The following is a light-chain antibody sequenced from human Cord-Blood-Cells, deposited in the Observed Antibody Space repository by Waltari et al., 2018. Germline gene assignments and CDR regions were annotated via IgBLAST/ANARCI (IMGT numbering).Light chain of an antibody. Sequence: QSDLTQPASVPGSPGHSSPISCPVTRGDVGSFHLFSWYQQHPGKAPKLMIYEGSKRPSGVSNRFSGSKSGNTASLTISGLQAEDEADYYCCSYAGSSTWVFGGGTKLTVL. CDR1: RGDVGSFHL. V-gene: IGLV2-23*01. CDR3: CSYAGSSTWV. J-gene: IGLJ3*02. CDR2: EGS.